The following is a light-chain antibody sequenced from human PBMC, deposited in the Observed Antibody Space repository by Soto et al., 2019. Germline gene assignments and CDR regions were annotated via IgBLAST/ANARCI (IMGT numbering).Light chain of an antibody. CDR3: QTYDSSLSGVI. J-gene: IGLJ2*01. CDR2: GNI. Sequence: QSVLTQPPSVSGAPGQRVTISCTGSNSNIGAGYDVHWYQQLPGAAPKVLIYGNINRPAGVPDRFSGSQSGTSASLAITGLQADDEADYYCQTYDSSLSGVIFGGGTKLTVL. V-gene: IGLV1-40*01. CDR1: NSNIGAGYD.